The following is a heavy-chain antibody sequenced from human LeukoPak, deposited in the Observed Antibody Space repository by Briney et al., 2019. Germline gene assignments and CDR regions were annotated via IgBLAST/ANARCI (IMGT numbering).Heavy chain of an antibody. J-gene: IGHJ4*02. D-gene: IGHD4-17*01. CDR3: AKDHPTEDGDDLDY. V-gene: IGHV3-23*01. Sequence: PGGSLRLSCAASGFTFSSYSMNWVRQAPGKGLEWVSYISSSGSTYYADSVKGRFTISRDNSKNTLYLQMNSLRAEDTAVYYCAKDHPTEDGDDLDYWGQGTLVTVSS. CDR1: GFTFSSYS. CDR2: ISSSGST.